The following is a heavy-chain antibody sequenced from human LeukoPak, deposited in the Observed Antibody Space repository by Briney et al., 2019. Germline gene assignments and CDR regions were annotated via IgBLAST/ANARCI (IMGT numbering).Heavy chain of an antibody. Sequence: GGSLRLSCVVSGFTLSINYMSWVRQAPGKGLEWVSLISGGDTKYYADSVKGRFTISRDTSKNTVYLQMNSLRAEDTAVYYCARDYYASGSHDYWGQGTLVTVSS. V-gene: IGHV3-66*01. CDR1: GFTLSINY. J-gene: IGHJ4*02. CDR2: ISGGDTK. CDR3: ARDYYASGSHDY. D-gene: IGHD3-10*01.